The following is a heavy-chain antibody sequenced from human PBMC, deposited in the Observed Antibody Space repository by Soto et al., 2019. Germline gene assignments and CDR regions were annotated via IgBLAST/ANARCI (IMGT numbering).Heavy chain of an antibody. D-gene: IGHD6-6*01. CDR1: GGSISSSSYY. Sequence: SETLSLTCTVSGGSISSSSYYWGWIRQPPGKGLEWIGSIYYSGSTYYNPSLKSRVTISVDTSKNQFSLQLNSVTPEDTAVYYCARAGSSSGYYYYGMDVWGQGTTVTVSS. J-gene: IGHJ6*02. CDR2: IYYSGST. CDR3: ARAGSSSGYYYYGMDV. V-gene: IGHV4-39*01.